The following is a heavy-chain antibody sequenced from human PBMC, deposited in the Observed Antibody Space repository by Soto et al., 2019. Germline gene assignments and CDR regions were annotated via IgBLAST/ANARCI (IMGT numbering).Heavy chain of an antibody. J-gene: IGHJ6*03. V-gene: IGHV4-39*01. Sequence: PSETLSLTCTVSGGSISSSSYYWGWIRQPPGKGLEWIGSIYYSGSTYYNPSLKSRVTISVDTSKNQFSLKLSSVTAADTAVYYCARLGPIVVVPADISGYYYYMDVWGKGTTVTVSS. CDR1: GGSISSSSYY. CDR2: IYYSGST. D-gene: IGHD2-2*01. CDR3: ARLGPIVVVPADISGYYYYMDV.